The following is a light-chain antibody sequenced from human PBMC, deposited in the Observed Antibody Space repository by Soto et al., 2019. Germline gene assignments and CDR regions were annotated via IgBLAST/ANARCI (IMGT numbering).Light chain of an antibody. CDR2: KAS. V-gene: IGKV1-5*03. Sequence: DIQMTQSPSTLSASVGDRVTITCRASQSISSWLAWYQQKPGKAPKLLIYKASSLESGVPSRFSGSGSGTEFTHTISSRQPDDFATYYCQQYNNYPLTFGQGTKVEIK. CDR3: QQYNNYPLT. CDR1: QSISSW. J-gene: IGKJ1*01.